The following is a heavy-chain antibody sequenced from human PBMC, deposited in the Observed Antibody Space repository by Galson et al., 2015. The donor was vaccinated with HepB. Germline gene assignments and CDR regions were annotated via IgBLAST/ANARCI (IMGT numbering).Heavy chain of an antibody. Sequence: SGAEVKKPGESLKISCKASGYSFSSYWIAWVRQMPGKGLEWMGVIYPGDSESRYSPSFQGQVTISADKSSATAYLQWSRLKASDTAMYFCAGLDSYGLDYFHGLDVWGQGTTVTVS. CDR1: GYSFSSYW. V-gene: IGHV5-51*01. D-gene: IGHD5-18*01. CDR2: IYPGDSES. J-gene: IGHJ6*02. CDR3: AGLDSYGLDYFHGLDV.